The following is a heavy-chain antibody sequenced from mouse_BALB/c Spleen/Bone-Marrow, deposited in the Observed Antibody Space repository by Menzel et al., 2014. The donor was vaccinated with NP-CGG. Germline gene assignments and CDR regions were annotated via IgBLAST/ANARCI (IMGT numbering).Heavy chain of an antibody. V-gene: IGHV2-9*02. CDR2: IWAGGST. CDR1: GFSLTSYG. J-gene: IGHJ1*01. D-gene: IGHD2-14*01. CDR3: ARDLRYDWYFDV. Sequence: VQRVESGPGLVAPSQSLFITCTVSGFSLTSYGVHWVRQPPGKGLEWLGVIWAGGSTNYNSALMSRLSISKDNSKSQVFLKMNSLQTDDTAMYYCARDLRYDWYFDVWGAGTTVTVSS.